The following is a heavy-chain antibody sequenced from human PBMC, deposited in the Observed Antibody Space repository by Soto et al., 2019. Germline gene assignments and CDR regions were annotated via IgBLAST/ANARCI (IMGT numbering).Heavy chain of an antibody. CDR3: VKDLAHMADH. Sequence: QVKLVESGGGVVLPGGSLRLSCEASGFTFNSYGMYWVRQAPGKGLDWVSHILYDGTKTYYADSVQGRFTISRGNSRNTLYLQMDRMRLEDTAVYFCVKDLAHMADHWGQGTLVIVSS. CDR1: GFTFNSYG. V-gene: IGHV3-30*18. CDR2: ILYDGTKT. J-gene: IGHJ4*02.